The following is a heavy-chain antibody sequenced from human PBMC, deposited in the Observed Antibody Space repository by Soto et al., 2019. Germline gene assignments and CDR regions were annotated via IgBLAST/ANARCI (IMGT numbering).Heavy chain of an antibody. J-gene: IGHJ4*02. CDR3: ARVAPPRYCSSTSCYEANYYFDY. CDR1: GDSVSSNSAA. D-gene: IGHD2-2*01. CDR2: TYYRSKWYN. V-gene: IGHV6-1*01. Sequence: SQTLSLTCAISGDSVSSNSAAWNWIRQSPSRGLEWLGRTYYRSKWYNDYAVSVKSRITINPDTSKNQFSLQLNSVTPEDTAVYYCARVAPPRYCSSTSCYEANYYFDYWGQGTLVTVSS.